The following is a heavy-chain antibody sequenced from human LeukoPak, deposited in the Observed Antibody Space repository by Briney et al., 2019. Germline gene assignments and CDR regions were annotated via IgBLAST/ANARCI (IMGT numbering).Heavy chain of an antibody. Sequence: PGGSPRLSCAGSGFTFSTYSMNWVRQAPGKGLEWVSSISGSSGSIYYADSVKDRFTISRDNAENSLYLQMNSLRAEDTAVYYCARANPPGISFFDYWGQGALVTVSS. D-gene: IGHD3-16*02. CDR2: ISGSSGSI. CDR1: GFTFSTYS. CDR3: ARANPPGISFFDY. J-gene: IGHJ4*02. V-gene: IGHV3-21*06.